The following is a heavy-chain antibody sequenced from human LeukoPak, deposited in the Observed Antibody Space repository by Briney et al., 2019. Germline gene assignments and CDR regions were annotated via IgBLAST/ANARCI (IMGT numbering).Heavy chain of an antibody. CDR2: ISYDGSNK. Sequence: GGSLRLSCAASGFTFSSYGMHWVRQAPGKGLEWVAVISYDGSNKYYADSVKSRFTISRDNSKNTLYLQMNSLRAEDTAVYYCAKERPSSGYFVYFDYWGQGTLVTVSS. J-gene: IGHJ4*02. D-gene: IGHD3-22*01. V-gene: IGHV3-30*18. CDR3: AKERPSSGYFVYFDY. CDR1: GFTFSSYG.